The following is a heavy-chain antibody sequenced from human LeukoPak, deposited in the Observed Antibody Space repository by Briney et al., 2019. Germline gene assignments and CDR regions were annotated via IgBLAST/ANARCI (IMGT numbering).Heavy chain of an antibody. V-gene: IGHV3-23*01. CDR2: ISVSGDST. J-gene: IGHJ4*02. CDR1: GFTFSSYV. CDR3: ARDILVVAAYYFGY. D-gene: IGHD2-15*01. Sequence: GGSLRLSCAASGFTFSSYVMSWVRQAPGKGLGWVSGISVSGDSTYYADSVKGRFTISRDNSKNTLYLQMNSLRAEDTAVYYCARDILVVAAYYFGYWGQGTLVTVPS.